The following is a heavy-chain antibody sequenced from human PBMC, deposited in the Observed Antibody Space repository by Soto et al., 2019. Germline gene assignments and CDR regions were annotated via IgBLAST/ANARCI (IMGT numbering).Heavy chain of an antibody. CDR2: IYPGDSDT. CDR3: ASYSYSSSSYYYGMDV. CDR1: GYSFTSYW. V-gene: IGHV5-51*01. D-gene: IGHD6-6*01. J-gene: IGHJ6*02. Sequence: PGESLKISCKGSGYSFTSYWIGWVRQMPGKGLEWMGIIYPGDSDTRYSPSFQGQVTISADKSISTAYLQWSSLKASDTAMYYCASYSYSSSSYYYGMDVWGQGTTVTV.